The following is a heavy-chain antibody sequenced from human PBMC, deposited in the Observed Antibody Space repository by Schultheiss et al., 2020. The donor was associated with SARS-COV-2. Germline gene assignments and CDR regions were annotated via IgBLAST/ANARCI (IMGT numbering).Heavy chain of an antibody. CDR1: GGSVSSGSYY. Sequence: SETLSLTCTVSGGSVSSGSYYWSWIRQPPGKGLDPIGNIYFTGITKYNPSLKSRVTISIDTSKNQFSLKLGSVTAADTAVYFCARATRVESLFSVRGGSFDFWGRGALVTVSS. J-gene: IGHJ4*02. CDR3: ARATRVESLFSVRGGSFDF. CDR2: IYFTGIT. D-gene: IGHD5-24*01. V-gene: IGHV4-61*01.